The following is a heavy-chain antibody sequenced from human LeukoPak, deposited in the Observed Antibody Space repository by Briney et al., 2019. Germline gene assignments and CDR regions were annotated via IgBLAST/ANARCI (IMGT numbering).Heavy chain of an antibody. Sequence: SQTLSLTCTVSGGSISSGGYYWSWIRQHPGKGLEWIGYIYYSGSTYYNPSLKSRVTISVDTPKNQFSLKLSSVTAADTAVYYCARDRGSGSYYNGYWYFDLWGRGTLVTVSS. CDR1: GGSISSGGYY. J-gene: IGHJ2*01. CDR3: ARDRGSGSYYNGYWYFDL. V-gene: IGHV4-31*03. D-gene: IGHD3-10*01. CDR2: IYYSGST.